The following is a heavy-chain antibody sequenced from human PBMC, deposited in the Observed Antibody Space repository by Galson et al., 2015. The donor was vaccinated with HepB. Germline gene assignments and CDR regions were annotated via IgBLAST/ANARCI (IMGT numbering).Heavy chain of an antibody. CDR2: FDSEDGEI. V-gene: IGHV1-24*01. Sequence: SVKVSCKVSGYTLTELPMHWVRQAPGKGLEWMGGFDSEDGEIIYAQKFQGRVTMSEDTSTDTAYMELSSLRSEDTAVYYCATDGHSFYDNSGYNFDYWGQGTLVTVSS. J-gene: IGHJ4*02. CDR3: ATDGHSFYDNSGYNFDY. CDR1: GYTLTELP. D-gene: IGHD3-22*01.